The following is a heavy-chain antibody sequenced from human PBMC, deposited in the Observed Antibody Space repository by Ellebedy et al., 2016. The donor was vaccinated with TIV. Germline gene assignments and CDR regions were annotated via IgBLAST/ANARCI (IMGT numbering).Heavy chain of an antibody. J-gene: IGHJ6*02. CDR1: GGTFSSYA. Sequence: SVKVSCXASGGTFSSYAISWVRQAPGQGLEWMGGIIPIFGTANYAQKFQGRVTITADKSTSTAYMELSSLRSEDTAVYYCASPTVTTTNYYYYGMDVWGQGTTVTVSS. CDR2: IIPIFGTA. D-gene: IGHD4-17*01. CDR3: ASPTVTTTNYYYYGMDV. V-gene: IGHV1-69*06.